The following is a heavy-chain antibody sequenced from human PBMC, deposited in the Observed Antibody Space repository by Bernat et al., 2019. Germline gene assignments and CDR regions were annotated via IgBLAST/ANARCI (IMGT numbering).Heavy chain of an antibody. V-gene: IGHV4-38-2*01. CDR3: ARDSSSLAKFDY. J-gene: IGHJ4*02. CDR1: GYSISSGYY. CDR2: IYHSGST. Sequence: QVQLQESGPGLVKPSETLSLTCAVSGYSISSGYYWGWIRQPPGKGLEWIGSIYHSGSTYYNPSIKSRVTISVDTSKNQFSLKLSSVTAADTAVYYRARDSSSLAKFDYWGQGTLVTVSS. D-gene: IGHD6-6*01.